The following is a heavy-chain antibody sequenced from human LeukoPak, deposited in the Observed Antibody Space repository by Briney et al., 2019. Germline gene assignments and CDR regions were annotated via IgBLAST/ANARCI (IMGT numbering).Heavy chain of an antibody. CDR2: IKQDGSEK. Sequence: PGRSLRLSCAASGFTFSSYGMHWVRQAPGKGLEWVANIKQDGSEKYYVDSVKGRFTISRDNAKNSLYLQMNSLRAEDTAVYYCARVVGTSWFDPWGRGTLVTVSS. CDR1: GFTFSSYG. V-gene: IGHV3-7*01. CDR3: ARVVGTSWFDP. J-gene: IGHJ5*02.